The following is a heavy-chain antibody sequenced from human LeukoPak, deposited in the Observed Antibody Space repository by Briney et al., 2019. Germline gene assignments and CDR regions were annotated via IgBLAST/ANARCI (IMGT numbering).Heavy chain of an antibody. CDR3: ARLGGDGYNWDYFDY. J-gene: IGHJ4*02. D-gene: IGHD5-24*01. CDR2: IYTSGST. V-gene: IGHV4-61*02. CDR1: GGSISSGSFY. Sequence: PSETLSLTCTVSGGSISSGSFYWSWIRQPAGEGLEWIGRIYTSGSTNYNPSLKSRATISVDTSKNQFSLKLSSVTAADTAVYYCARLGGDGYNWDYFDYWGQGTLVTVSS.